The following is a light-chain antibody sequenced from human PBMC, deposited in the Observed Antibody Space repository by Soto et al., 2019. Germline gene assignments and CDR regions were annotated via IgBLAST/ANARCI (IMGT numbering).Light chain of an antibody. CDR3: QKYNSGLIT. J-gene: IGKJ5*01. Sequence: DIHLTQSPSFLSASVGDRVTITCRPSQAVPNNMAWYQQKPGKPPKLLIYEESTLHSGVPSRFSGSGSGTDFTLTISSLQPEDVAIYYCQKYNSGLITFGQGTRLEIK. V-gene: IGKV1-9*01. CDR1: QAVPNN. CDR2: EES.